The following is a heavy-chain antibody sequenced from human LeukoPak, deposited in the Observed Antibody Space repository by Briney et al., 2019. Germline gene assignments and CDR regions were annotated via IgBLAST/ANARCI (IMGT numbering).Heavy chain of an antibody. CDR2: ISYDGSNK. V-gene: IGHV3-30*03. J-gene: IGHJ4*02. D-gene: IGHD3-10*01. Sequence: GGSLRLSCAASGFTFSSYGMHWVRQAPGKGLEWVAVISYDGSNKYYADSVKGRFTISRGNSKNTLYLQMNSLRAEDTAVYYCARGHIWFGELLYAFDYWGQGTLVTVSS. CDR1: GFTFSSYG. CDR3: ARGHIWFGELLYAFDY.